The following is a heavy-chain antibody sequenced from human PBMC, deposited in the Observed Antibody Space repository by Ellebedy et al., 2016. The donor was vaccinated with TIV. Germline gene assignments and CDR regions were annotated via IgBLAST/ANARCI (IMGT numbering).Heavy chain of an antibody. CDR1: GYTFTGYY. CDR3: ARGPPSYYYGSRSLDY. CDR2: INPNSGGT. J-gene: IGHJ4*02. Sequence: AASVKVSCKASGYTFTGYYMHWVRQAPGQGLEWMGWINPNSGGTNYAQKFQGRVTMTRDTSISTAYMELSRLRSDDTAVYYCARGPPSYYYGSRSLDYWGQGTLVTVSS. D-gene: IGHD3-10*01. V-gene: IGHV1-2*02.